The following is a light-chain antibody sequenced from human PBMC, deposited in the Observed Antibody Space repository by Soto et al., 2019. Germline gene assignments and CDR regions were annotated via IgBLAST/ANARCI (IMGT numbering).Light chain of an antibody. Sequence: VLTQSASTLSLSPGARATLSCRASQSVSSYLAWYQQKPGEAPRLLIYDASNRATGIPARFSGSGSGTDFTLTLSSLEPEDFAVYYCQQRKTFGQGTKVDIK. CDR2: DAS. J-gene: IGKJ1*01. CDR1: QSVSSY. V-gene: IGKV3-11*01. CDR3: QQRKT.